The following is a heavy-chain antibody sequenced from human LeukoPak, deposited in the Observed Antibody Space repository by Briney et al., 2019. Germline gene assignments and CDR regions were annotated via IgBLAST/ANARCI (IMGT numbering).Heavy chain of an antibody. V-gene: IGHV3-74*01. J-gene: IGHJ3*02. Sequence: QAGGSLRLSCAASGFTFSSYWMHWVRQAPGKGLVWVSRINSDGSSTSYADSVKGRFTISRDNAKNTLYLQMNSLRAEDTAVYYCARGRGEPMVRGDIRAFDIWGQGTMVTVSS. D-gene: IGHD3-10*01. CDR3: ARGRGEPMVRGDIRAFDI. CDR2: INSDGSST. CDR1: GFTFSSYW.